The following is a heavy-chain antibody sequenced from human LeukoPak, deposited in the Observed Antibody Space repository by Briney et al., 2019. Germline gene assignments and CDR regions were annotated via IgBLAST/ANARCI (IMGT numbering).Heavy chain of an antibody. CDR2: ISAYNGNT. J-gene: IGHJ4*02. CDR3: ASARAGYFDWLLNY. CDR1: GYTFTSYG. V-gene: IGHV1-18*01. Sequence: ASVKVSCKPSGYTFTSYGISWVRQAPGQGGEWMGWISAYNGNTNYAQKLQGRVTMTTDTSTSTAYMELRSLRSDDTAVYYCASARAGYFDWLLNYWGQGTLVTVSS. D-gene: IGHD3-9*01.